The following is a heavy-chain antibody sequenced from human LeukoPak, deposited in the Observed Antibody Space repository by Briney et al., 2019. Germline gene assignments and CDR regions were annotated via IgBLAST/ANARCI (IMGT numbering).Heavy chain of an antibody. CDR1: GFTFISSA. Sequence: ASVKVSCKASGFTFISSAMQWVRQARGQRLEWIGWIVVGSGNTSYAQKFQERVTITRDMSTSTAYMDLSSLGSEDTAVYYCAAVPYTSGWYSYFDYWGQGTLVTVSS. CDR2: IVVGSGNT. D-gene: IGHD6-19*01. J-gene: IGHJ4*02. V-gene: IGHV1-58*02. CDR3: AAVPYTSGWYSYFDY.